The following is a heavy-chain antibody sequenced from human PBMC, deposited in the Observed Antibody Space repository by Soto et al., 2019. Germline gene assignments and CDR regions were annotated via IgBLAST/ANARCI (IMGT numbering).Heavy chain of an antibody. CDR2: MHTGGNEK. Sequence: QVQLVESGGGVVQPGGSLRLSCAASGFTFSYYGFHWVRQAPGKGLEWVAVMHTGGNEKYYVDSVKGRFTVSRDDSRNIVYLEMSGLRAEDTAEYFCAREADTTGHYSHFDLWGRGALVAVS. J-gene: IGHJ4*02. D-gene: IGHD3-9*01. CDR1: GFTFSYYG. CDR3: AREADTTGHYSHFDL. V-gene: IGHV3-33*08.